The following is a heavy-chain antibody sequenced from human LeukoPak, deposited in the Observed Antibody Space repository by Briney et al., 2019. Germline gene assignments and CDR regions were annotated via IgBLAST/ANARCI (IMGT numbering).Heavy chain of an antibody. J-gene: IGHJ4*02. Sequence: PGGSLRLSGAASGFTFSSYAMSWVRKAPGKGLEWFSTISNNGGKTDYADSVKGRFTISRDNAKNTLYLQMNSLRAEDTAVYYCAKVFSAKVVVTANFHYWGQGTLVTVSS. V-gene: IGHV3-23*01. D-gene: IGHD2-21*02. CDR3: AKVFSAKVVVTANFHY. CDR1: GFTFSSYA. CDR2: ISNNGGKT.